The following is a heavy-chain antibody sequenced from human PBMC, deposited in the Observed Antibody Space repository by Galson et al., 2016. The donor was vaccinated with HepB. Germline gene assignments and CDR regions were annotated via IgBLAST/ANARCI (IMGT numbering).Heavy chain of an antibody. CDR2: ISTDGSSI. CDR3: AKGYVGTGNTDRFDP. Sequence: SLRLSCAASGFTFSYYGMHWVRQAPGKGLVWVSRISTDGSSICYADSVKGRFTISRDNAKNTLYLQMNSLRAEDTAVYYCAKGYVGTGNTDRFDPWGQGTLVTVSS. J-gene: IGHJ5*02. V-gene: IGHV3-74*01. CDR1: GFTFSYYG. D-gene: IGHD5-18*01.